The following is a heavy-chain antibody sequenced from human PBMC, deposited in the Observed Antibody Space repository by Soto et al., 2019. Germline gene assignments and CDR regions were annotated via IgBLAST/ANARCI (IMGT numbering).Heavy chain of an antibody. CDR2: INESGST. Sequence: QVQLQQWGAGLVKPSETLSLSCAVYGQSFSGHSWAWIRQPPGKGLVWIGEINESGSTSYNPSLNSRVTISTDTSKNQFSLKLSSVSAADTAAYFCARGSGIVALPGELEDVKYDYWGQGTLVNVSS. CDR1: GQSFSGHS. D-gene: IGHD1-1*01. J-gene: IGHJ4*02. CDR3: ARGSGIVALPGELEDVKYDY. V-gene: IGHV4-34*01.